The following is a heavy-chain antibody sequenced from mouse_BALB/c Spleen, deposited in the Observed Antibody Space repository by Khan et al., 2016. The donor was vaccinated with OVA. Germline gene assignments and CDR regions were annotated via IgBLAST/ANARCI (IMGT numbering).Heavy chain of an antibody. CDR3: ARRGLYGLVAY. V-gene: IGHV1-7*01. CDR1: GYTFTTYW. J-gene: IGHJ3*01. CDR2: INPSTGYT. D-gene: IGHD2-10*02. Sequence: QVQLKESGAELAKPGASVKMSCTASGYTFTTYWIHWIKQRPGQGLEWIGYINPSTGYTDYNKNFKGKATLTADDSSSTAYMQLNSLTSADSEVDDCARRGLYGLVAYWGQGTLVTVSA.